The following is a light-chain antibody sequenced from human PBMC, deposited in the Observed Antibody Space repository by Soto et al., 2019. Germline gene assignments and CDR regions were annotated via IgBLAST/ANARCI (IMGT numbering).Light chain of an antibody. V-gene: IGKV3-15*01. CDR3: QHYKNWPRT. J-gene: IGKJ1*01. CDR2: GAS. CDR1: QSVSSN. Sequence: EIVMTQSPATLSVSPGERATLSCRASQSVSSNLAWYQQKPGQAPRLLIYGASTRATGIPARFSGSGSGTEFTLTISSLQSEDFAVYYCQHYKNWPRTFGQGTKVELK.